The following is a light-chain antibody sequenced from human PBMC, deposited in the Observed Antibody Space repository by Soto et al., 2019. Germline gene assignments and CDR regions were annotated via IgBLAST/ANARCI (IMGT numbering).Light chain of an antibody. J-gene: IGKJ2*01. Sequence: DIVMTQSPDSLAVSLGERASINCKSSQSLLYSSDNKGYLAWYQHKPGQPPRLLIYWASARASGVPDRFRGSGSGTDFTLTITSLQAEDVAVYYCQHYYTPPYAFGPGTKLEIK. CDR2: WAS. CDR3: QHYYTPPYA. CDR1: QSLLYSSDNKGY. V-gene: IGKV4-1*01.